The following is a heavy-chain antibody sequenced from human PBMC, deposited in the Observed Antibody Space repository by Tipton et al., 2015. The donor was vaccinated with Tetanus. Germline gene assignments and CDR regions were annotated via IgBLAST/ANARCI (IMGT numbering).Heavy chain of an antibody. D-gene: IGHD3-10*01. CDR2: INYDGST. J-gene: IGHJ6*02. V-gene: IGHV4-34*01. CDR1: GGTFNNYF. Sequence: TPSLTCAVYGGTFNNYFWTWIRQPPGKGLEWIGEINYDGSTNYSPSLKSRVTLSLDTTKKQVSLKLSSVTAADTAVYYCARGDYYGSGTYDVWGQGTTVTVPS. CDR3: ARGDYYGSGTYDV.